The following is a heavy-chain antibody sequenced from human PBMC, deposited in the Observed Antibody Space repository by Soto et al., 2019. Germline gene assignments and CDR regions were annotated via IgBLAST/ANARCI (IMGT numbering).Heavy chain of an antibody. D-gene: IGHD4-17*01. CDR1: GFTFSNAW. Sequence: GSLRLSYAASGFTFSNAWMSWVRQAPGRGVEWVGRIKSKTDGGTTDYAAPGKGRFTISRDDSKNTLYLQMNSLNTEDTDGYYCTTNLYDDYHSFDYWGQGTLVTVSS. J-gene: IGHJ4*02. V-gene: IGHV3-15*01. CDR3: TTNLYDDYHSFDY. CDR2: IKSKTDGGTT.